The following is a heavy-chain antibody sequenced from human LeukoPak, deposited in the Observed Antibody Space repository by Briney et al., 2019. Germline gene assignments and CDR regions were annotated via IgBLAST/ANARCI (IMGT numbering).Heavy chain of an antibody. V-gene: IGHV4-30-2*01. Sequence: SQTLSLTCAVSGGSISSGGYSWSWIRQPPGKGLEWIGYIYHSGSTYYNPSLKSRVTISVDRSKNQFSLKLSSVTAADTAVYYCAREVRYLPGGGWFDPWGQGTLVTVSS. D-gene: IGHD2-2*01. CDR3: AREVRYLPGGGWFDP. CDR1: GGSISSGGYS. J-gene: IGHJ5*02. CDR2: IYHSGST.